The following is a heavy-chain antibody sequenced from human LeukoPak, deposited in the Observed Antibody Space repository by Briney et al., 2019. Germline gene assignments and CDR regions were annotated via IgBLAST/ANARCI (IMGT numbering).Heavy chain of an antibody. Sequence: GGSLRLSCAASGFTFSSYSMNWVRQAPGKGLEWVSSISSSSSYIYYADSVKGRFTISRDNAKNSLYLQMNSLRAEDTAVYYCARVQPYGSGSYYFDYWGQGTLVTVSS. CDR3: ARVQPYGSGSYYFDY. CDR2: ISSSSSYI. CDR1: GFTFSSYS. J-gene: IGHJ4*02. D-gene: IGHD3-10*01. V-gene: IGHV3-21*01.